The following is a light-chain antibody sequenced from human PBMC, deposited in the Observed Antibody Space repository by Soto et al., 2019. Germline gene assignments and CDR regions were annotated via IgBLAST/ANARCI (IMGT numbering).Light chain of an antibody. Sequence: EIVLTQSPATLSLSPGERATLSCRASQSVSSYLAWYQQKPAQAPRLLIYDASTRATGIPARFSGSGSGTDFTLTISSLEPEDFAVYYCQQRSSSPPTFGQGSKLEIK. J-gene: IGKJ2*01. CDR3: QQRSSSPPT. CDR1: QSVSSY. V-gene: IGKV3-11*01. CDR2: DAS.